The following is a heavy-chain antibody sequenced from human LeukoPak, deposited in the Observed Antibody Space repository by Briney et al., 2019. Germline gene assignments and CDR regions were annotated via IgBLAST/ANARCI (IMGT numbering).Heavy chain of an antibody. V-gene: IGHV3-30*18. CDR3: AKIGPLNYYGSGSFVGDDY. Sequence: GGSLRLSCAASGFTFSSYGMHWVRQAPGKGLEWVAVISYDGSNKYYAGSVKGRFTISRDNSKNTLYLQMNSLRAEDTAVYYCAKIGPLNYYGSGSFVGDDYWGQGTLVTVSS. D-gene: IGHD3-10*01. CDR2: ISYDGSNK. J-gene: IGHJ4*02. CDR1: GFTFSSYG.